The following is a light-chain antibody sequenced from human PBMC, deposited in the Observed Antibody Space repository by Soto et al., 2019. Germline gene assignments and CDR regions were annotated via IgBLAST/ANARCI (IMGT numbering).Light chain of an antibody. CDR2: LGS. CDR3: MQALETPWT. CDR1: QSLLESNGYNY. J-gene: IGKJ1*01. V-gene: IGKV2-28*01. Sequence: DIVMTQSPLSLPVNPGEAASISCRSSQSLLESNGYNYLDWYLQKPGQSPQLLIYLGSNRASGVPDRFSGSGSGTDFTLRISRVEAEDVGVYYCMQALETPWTFGQGTKVDIK.